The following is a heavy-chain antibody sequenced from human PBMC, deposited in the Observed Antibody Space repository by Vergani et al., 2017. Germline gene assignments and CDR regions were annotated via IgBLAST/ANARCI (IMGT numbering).Heavy chain of an antibody. CDR2: INTGNGNT. Sequence: QVQLVQSGAEVKKPGASVKVSCKASGYTFTSYAMHWVRQAPGQRLEWMGWINTGNGNTKYSQQFQGRVTITRDTSASTAYMELSSLRSEDTAVYYCARDRGLRFLEWFMDYWGQGTLVTVSS. CDR1: GYTFTSYA. V-gene: IGHV1-3*04. J-gene: IGHJ4*02. D-gene: IGHD3-3*01. CDR3: ARDRGLRFLEWFMDY.